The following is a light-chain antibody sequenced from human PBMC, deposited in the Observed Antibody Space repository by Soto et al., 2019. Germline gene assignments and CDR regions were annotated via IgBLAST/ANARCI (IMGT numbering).Light chain of an antibody. Sequence: DIQMTQSPSTLSASVGDRFTITCRASQSISRWLAWYQQKPGKAPKALIYDASTLRSGVPSRFSGSGSGTDYTLTISSLQPEDFATYYCQQSYRTPTFGQGTRLEIK. CDR2: DAS. CDR1: QSISRW. CDR3: QQSYRTPT. J-gene: IGKJ5*01. V-gene: IGKV1-5*01.